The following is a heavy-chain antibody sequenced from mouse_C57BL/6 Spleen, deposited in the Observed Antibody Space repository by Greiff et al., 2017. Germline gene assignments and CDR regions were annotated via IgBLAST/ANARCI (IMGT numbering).Heavy chain of an antibody. CDR2: IDPETGGT. V-gene: IGHV1-15*01. J-gene: IGHJ3*01. CDR3: TREKEIYYGNLFAY. D-gene: IGHD2-1*01. Sequence: QVQLQQSGAELVRPGASVTLSCKASGYTFTDYEMHWVKQTPVHGLEWIGAIDPETGGTAYNQKFKGKAILTADKSSRTAYMELRSLTSEDSAVYYCTREKEIYYGNLFAYWGQGTLVTVSA. CDR1: GYTFTDYE.